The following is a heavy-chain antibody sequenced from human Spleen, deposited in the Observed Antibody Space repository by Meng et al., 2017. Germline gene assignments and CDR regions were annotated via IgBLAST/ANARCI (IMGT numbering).Heavy chain of an antibody. CDR2: ISWNSGSV. V-gene: IGHV3-9*01. Sequence: SLKISCAASGFTFDDYAMHWVRQALGKGLEWVSNISWNSGSVDYADSVKGRFTISRDNDKNSLYLQINSLRPEDTALYYCAKVAGDLDSWGQGTLVTVSS. D-gene: IGHD6-19*01. CDR3: AKVAGDLDS. CDR1: GFTFDDYA. J-gene: IGHJ4*02.